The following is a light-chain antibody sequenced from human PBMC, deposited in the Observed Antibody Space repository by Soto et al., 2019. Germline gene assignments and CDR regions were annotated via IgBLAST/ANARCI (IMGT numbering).Light chain of an antibody. CDR2: DAS. J-gene: IGKJ1*01. V-gene: IGKV3-11*01. CDR3: QQRSEWPRT. CDR1: QSISSS. Sequence: EIALTQSPATLSLSPGERAALSCRASQSISSSLAWYQQKPGQAPRLLIYDASTRATGFPARFSGSGSGTDFTLTIGSLEPEDFAVYYCQQRSEWPRTFGHGTKV.